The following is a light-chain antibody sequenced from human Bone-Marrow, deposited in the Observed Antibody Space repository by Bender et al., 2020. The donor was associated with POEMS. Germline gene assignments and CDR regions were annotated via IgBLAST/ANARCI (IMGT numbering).Light chain of an antibody. J-gene: IGLJ1*01. V-gene: IGLV1-47*02. CDR1: IGRNF. CDR3: SSYAGTRFYV. Sequence: IGRNFVHWYQQLPGTAPQLLIYDNNQRPSGVPDRFSGSKSATSASLAISGLRSEDEADYYCSSYAGTRFYVFGSGTKVTVL. CDR2: DNN.